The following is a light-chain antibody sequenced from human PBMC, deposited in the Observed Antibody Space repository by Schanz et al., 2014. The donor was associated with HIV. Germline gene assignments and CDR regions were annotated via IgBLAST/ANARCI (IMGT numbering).Light chain of an antibody. CDR3: QQYGSSPLFT. Sequence: EIVLTQSPATLSLSPGERATLSCRASQSVSSYLAWYQLKPGQAPRLLIYDASNRATGIPARFSGSGSGTDFTLTISSLEPEDFAVYYCQQYGSSPLFTFGPGTKVDLK. CDR2: DAS. CDR1: QSVSSY. V-gene: IGKV3-11*01. J-gene: IGKJ3*01.